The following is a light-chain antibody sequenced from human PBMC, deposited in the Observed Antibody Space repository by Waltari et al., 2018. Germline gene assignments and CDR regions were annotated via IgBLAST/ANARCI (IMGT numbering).Light chain of an antibody. Sequence: DIRMTQSPSSLSASVGDRVTITCRASQGISDSLAWSQQKPVTVPKLLIYVASTVQSGVPSRFSGSGSGTDFTLTISSLQPEDFATYYCQQYYSAPLTFGPGTKLDIE. CDR3: QQYYSAPLT. CDR1: QGISDS. V-gene: IGKV1-27*01. J-gene: IGKJ3*01. CDR2: VAS.